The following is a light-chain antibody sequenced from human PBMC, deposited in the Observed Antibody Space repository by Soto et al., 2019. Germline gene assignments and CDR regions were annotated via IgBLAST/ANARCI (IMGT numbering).Light chain of an antibody. V-gene: IGKV3-15*01. Sequence: EIVMTQSPATLSVSPGERATLSCRASQSVYSNLAWYKQKPDQAPRLLIFGASTEAAGISARFSGSGSGTEFTLTISSLQSEDFAVYYCQQYHNWPWTFGQGTKVEIK. CDR1: QSVYSN. J-gene: IGKJ1*01. CDR2: GAS. CDR3: QQYHNWPWT.